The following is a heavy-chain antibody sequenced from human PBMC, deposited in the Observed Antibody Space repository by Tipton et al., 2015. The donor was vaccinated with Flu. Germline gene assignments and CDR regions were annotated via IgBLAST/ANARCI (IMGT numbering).Heavy chain of an antibody. J-gene: IGHJ5*02. CDR1: GGSISNDY. Sequence: TLSLTCTVSGGSISNDYWSWIRQPPGKRLEWMGHIHDSGSANYSPSLKSRVTMSVDSPKNQFSLRLTSVTAADTAVYYCARSGDFYLNWFGPWGQGTLVTVSS. CDR3: ARSGDFYLNWFGP. V-gene: IGHV4-59*01. CDR2: IHDSGSA. D-gene: IGHD2/OR15-2a*01.